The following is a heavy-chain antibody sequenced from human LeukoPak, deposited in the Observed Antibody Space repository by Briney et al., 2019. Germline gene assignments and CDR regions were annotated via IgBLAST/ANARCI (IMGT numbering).Heavy chain of an antibody. J-gene: IGHJ4*02. CDR2: IKQDGSEK. CDR1: GFTFGSNW. V-gene: IGHV3-7*01. Sequence: QAGGSLRLSCAASGFTFGSNWMTWVRQAPGKGLEWVANIKQDGSEKYYVDSVKGRFTISRDNAKKSLYLQMNSLRAEDTAMYYCARDEYLWSGYYPNQAFDYWGQGTLVTVSS. CDR3: ARDEYLWSGYYPNQAFDY. D-gene: IGHD3-3*01.